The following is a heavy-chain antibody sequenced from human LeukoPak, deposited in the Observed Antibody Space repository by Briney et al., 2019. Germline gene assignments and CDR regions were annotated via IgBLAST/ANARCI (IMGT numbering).Heavy chain of an antibody. V-gene: IGHV4-59*01. CDR3: ARDPSPAHYYYYYGMDV. J-gene: IGHJ6*04. Sequence: IXSYYWSRXRQPPGKGXEWIGXXYYSGSTNYNPSLTSRVTISVDTSKNQFSLKLSSVTAADTAVYYCARDPSPAHYYYYYGMDVWGKGTTVTVSS. CDR2: XYYSGST. CDR1: IXSYY. D-gene: IGHD2-2*01.